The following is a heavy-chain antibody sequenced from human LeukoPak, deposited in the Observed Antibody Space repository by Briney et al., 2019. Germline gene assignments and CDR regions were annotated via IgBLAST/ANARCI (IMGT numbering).Heavy chain of an antibody. D-gene: IGHD6-19*01. J-gene: IGHJ4*02. Sequence: ASVKVSCKASGYTFTSYGISWVRQAPGQGLEWMGWISAYNGNTNYAQKLQGRVTMTTDTSTSTAYMELRSLRSEDTAVYYCARVDRYSSWGNYFDYWGQGTLVTVSS. V-gene: IGHV1-18*01. CDR2: ISAYNGNT. CDR3: ARVDRYSSWGNYFDY. CDR1: GYTFTSYG.